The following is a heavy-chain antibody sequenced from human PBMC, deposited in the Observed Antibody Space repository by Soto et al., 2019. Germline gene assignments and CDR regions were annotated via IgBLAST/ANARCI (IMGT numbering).Heavy chain of an antibody. J-gene: IGHJ6*02. CDR2: ISSSSSYI. Sequence: LXLSCAASGFTFSSYSMNWVRQAPGKGLEWVSSISSSSSYIYYADSVKGRFTISRDNAKNSLYLQMNSLRAEDTAVYYCAREADPGMDVWGQGTTVTVSS. CDR3: AREADPGMDV. CDR1: GFTFSSYS. V-gene: IGHV3-21*01.